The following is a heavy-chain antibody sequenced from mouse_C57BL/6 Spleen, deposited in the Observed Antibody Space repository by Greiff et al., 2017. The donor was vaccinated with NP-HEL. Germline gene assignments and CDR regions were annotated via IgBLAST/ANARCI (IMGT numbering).Heavy chain of an antibody. V-gene: IGHV1-64*01. Sequence: QVHVKQPGAELVKPGASVKLSCKASGYTFTSYWMHWVKQRPGQGLEWIGMIHPNSGSTNYNEKFKSKATLTVDKSSSTAYMQLSSLTSEDSAVYYCARSGFITTAFDVWGTGTTVTVSS. J-gene: IGHJ1*03. D-gene: IGHD1-1*01. CDR2: IHPNSGST. CDR1: GYTFTSYW. CDR3: ARSGFITTAFDV.